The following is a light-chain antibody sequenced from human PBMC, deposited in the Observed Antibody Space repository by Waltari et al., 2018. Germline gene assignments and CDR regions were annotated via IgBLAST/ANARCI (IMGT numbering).Light chain of an antibody. Sequence: QPALPPPASVSGSPGQSITHSVTGPVRALGNHTSVSCYQQHPGKAPKLMIYDVSKRRSGVSNRFSGSKSGNTASLTISGLQAEDEAHYYCNSYTGSSTLVVFGGGTKLTVL. V-gene: IGLV2-14*03. J-gene: IGLJ2*01. CDR1: VRALGNHTS. CDR2: DVS. CDR3: NSYTGSSTLVV.